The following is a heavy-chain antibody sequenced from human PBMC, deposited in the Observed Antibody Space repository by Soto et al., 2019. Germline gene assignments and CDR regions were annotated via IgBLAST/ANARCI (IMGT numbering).Heavy chain of an antibody. V-gene: IGHV1-18*01. D-gene: IGHD2-8*01. CDR1: GYTFSRYG. Sequence: QGQLVQSGPEVKKPGASVRVSCKASGYTFSRYGISWVRQAPGQGLEWMGWISGYNGDTIYAQKVQGRVTMTIDTSTYPAYMELRSLTSDDTAIYYCAKNGHPPYYYYGMDVWGQGTTVTVSS. CDR3: AKNGHPPYYYYGMDV. J-gene: IGHJ6*02. CDR2: ISGYNGDT.